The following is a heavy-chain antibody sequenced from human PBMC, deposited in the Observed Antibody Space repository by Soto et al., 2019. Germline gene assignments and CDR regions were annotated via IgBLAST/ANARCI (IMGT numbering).Heavy chain of an antibody. D-gene: IGHD3-3*01. CDR1: GFTFSSYA. J-gene: IGHJ5*02. CDR2: ISGSGGST. V-gene: IGHV3-23*01. CDR3: ARDRYYDFWSGYYSVDWFDP. Sequence: WGALRLSCAASGFTFSSYAMSWVRQAPGKGLEWVSAISGSGGSTYYADSVKGRFTISRDNSKNTLYLQMNSLRAEDTAVYYCARDRYYDFWSGYYSVDWFDPWGQGTLVTVSS.